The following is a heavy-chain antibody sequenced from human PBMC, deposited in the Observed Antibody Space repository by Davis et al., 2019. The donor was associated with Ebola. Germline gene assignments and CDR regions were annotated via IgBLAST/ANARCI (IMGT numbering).Heavy chain of an antibody. V-gene: IGHV1-3*01. D-gene: IGHD2-2*01. CDR1: RYTFTTYA. Sequence: ASVKVSCKASRYTFTTYATHWVRQASGQRLEWMGWINAGNGNRKYSQKYQGRVTITSDTSASTVYMELSSLRSEDTAVYYCARDLGAVVPADPGTKWFDPWGQGTLVTVSS. CDR2: INAGNGNR. J-gene: IGHJ5*02. CDR3: ARDLGAVVPADPGTKWFDP.